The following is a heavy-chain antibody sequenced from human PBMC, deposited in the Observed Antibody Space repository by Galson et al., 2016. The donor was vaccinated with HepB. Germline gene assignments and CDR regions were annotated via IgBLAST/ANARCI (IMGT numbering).Heavy chain of an antibody. CDR2: ISASGVT. CDR1: GFTLSRNS. V-gene: IGHV3-48*01. D-gene: IGHD3-9*01. Sequence: SLRLSCAGSGFTLSRNSMNWVRQAPGTGLQWVAKISASGVTYHADSVWGRFTISRDDAKNSLDLEMNRLRGEDTAVYFCVRDIDWAFDSWGQGALVTVSS. CDR3: VRDIDWAFDS. J-gene: IGHJ4*02.